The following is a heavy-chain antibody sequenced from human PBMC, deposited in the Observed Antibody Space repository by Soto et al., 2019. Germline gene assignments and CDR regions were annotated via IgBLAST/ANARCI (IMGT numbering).Heavy chain of an antibody. V-gene: IGHV3-30*18. J-gene: IGHJ6*02. CDR1: GFTFSSYG. CDR2: ISYDGSNK. CDR3: AKIDGYSSSWYSPGLYYYYGMDV. Sequence: LRLSCAASGFTFSSYGMHWVRQAPGKGLEWVAVISYDGSNKYYADSVKGRFTISRDNSKNTLYLQMNSLRAEDTAVYYCAKIDGYSSSWYSPGLYYYYGMDVWGQGTTVTVS. D-gene: IGHD6-13*01.